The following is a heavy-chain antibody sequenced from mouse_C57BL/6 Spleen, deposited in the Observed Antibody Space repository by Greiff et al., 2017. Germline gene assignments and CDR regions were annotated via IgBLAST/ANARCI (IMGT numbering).Heavy chain of an antibody. CDR3: ARRDTVGEGYYFDY. D-gene: IGHD1-1*01. V-gene: IGHV1-64*01. CDR2: IHPNSGST. CDR1: GYTFTSYW. J-gene: IGHJ2*01. Sequence: QVQLQQPGAELVKPGASVKLSCKASGYTFTSYWMHWVKQRPGQGLEWIGMIHPNSGSTNYNEKFKSKATLTVDKSSSTAYMQLSSLTSEDSAVYYCARRDTVGEGYYFDYWGQGTTLTVSS.